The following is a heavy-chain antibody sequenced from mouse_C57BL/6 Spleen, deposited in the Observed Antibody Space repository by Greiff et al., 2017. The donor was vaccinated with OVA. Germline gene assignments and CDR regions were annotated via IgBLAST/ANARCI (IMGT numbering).Heavy chain of an antibody. D-gene: IGHD1-1*01. CDR2: ISYSGSN. CDR1: GYSITSDY. J-gene: IGHJ3*01. Sequence: VQLKESGPGLVKPSQTLSLTCSATGYSITSDYWNWIRQFPGNKLEYMGYISYSGSNSYYPSLNSRNSITREASKNQYYLQLNSVTTEDTAAYYCARSEDYGSSWFAYWGQGTLVTVSA. V-gene: IGHV3-8*01. CDR3: ARSEDYGSSWFAY.